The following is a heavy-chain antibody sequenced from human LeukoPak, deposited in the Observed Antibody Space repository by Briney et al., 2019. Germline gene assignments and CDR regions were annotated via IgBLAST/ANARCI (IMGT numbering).Heavy chain of an antibody. V-gene: IGHV4-59*08. Sequence: SETLSLTCTVSGGSISSYYWNWIRQPPGKGLEWIGFRYYSGSTNYNPSLKSRVFFSVDTSKNQFSLKLTSVTAADTAVYYCARRGRRVNVVVVSATLALDYWGQGTLVTVSS. CDR1: GGSISSYY. J-gene: IGHJ4*02. D-gene: IGHD2-2*01. CDR2: RYYSGST. CDR3: ARRGRRVNVVVVSATLALDY.